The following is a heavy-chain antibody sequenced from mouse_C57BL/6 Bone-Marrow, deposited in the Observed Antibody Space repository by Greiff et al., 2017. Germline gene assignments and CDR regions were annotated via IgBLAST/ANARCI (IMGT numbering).Heavy chain of an antibody. V-gene: IGHV3-6*01. CDR2: ISYDGSN. Sequence: ESGPGLVKPSQSLSLTCSVTGYSITSGYYWNWIRQFPGNKLEWMGYISYDGSNNYNPSLKNRISITRDTSKNQFFLKLNSVTTEDTATYYCARGAGTEGYYYAMDYWGQGTSVTVSS. D-gene: IGHD3-3*01. CDR3: ARGAGTEGYYYAMDY. CDR1: GYSITSGYY. J-gene: IGHJ4*01.